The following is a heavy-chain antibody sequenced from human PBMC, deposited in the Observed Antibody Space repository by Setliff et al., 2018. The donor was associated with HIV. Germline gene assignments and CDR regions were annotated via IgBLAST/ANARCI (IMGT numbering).Heavy chain of an antibody. D-gene: IGHD6-13*01. CDR3: ARSLGQQLVRGYFQH. J-gene: IGHJ1*01. CDR2: LYWDDDK. CDR1: GFSLSTSGAA. V-gene: IGHV2-5*02. Sequence: SGPTLVNPTQTLTLTCTFSGFSLSTSGAAVGWIRQPPGKALEWLAILYWDDDKRYTPSLNNRLTITKGTSKNQVVLTMTNMDPVDTATYYCARSLGQQLVRGYFQHWGQGTLVTVSS.